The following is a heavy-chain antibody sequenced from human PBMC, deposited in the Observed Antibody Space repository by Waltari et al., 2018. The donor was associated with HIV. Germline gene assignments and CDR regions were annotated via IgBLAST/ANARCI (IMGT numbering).Heavy chain of an antibody. J-gene: IGHJ5*02. Sequence: QVQLQESGPGLVKPSQTLSLTCTVSGGSISSGSYYWSWIRQPAGKGLEWIGRIYTSVSTNYNPSLKSRVTISVDTSKNQFSLKLSSVTAADTAVYYCARDIPLYSSSHWFDPWGQGTLVTVSS. V-gene: IGHV4-61*02. CDR2: IYTSVST. D-gene: IGHD6-6*01. CDR1: GGSISSGSYY. CDR3: ARDIPLYSSSHWFDP.